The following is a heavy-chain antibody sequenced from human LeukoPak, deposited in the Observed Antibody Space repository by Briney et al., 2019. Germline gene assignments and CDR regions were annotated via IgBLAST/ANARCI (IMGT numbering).Heavy chain of an antibody. J-gene: IGHJ6*03. CDR3: ARGADWQRLEYYYYYMDV. CDR2: IIPMFGTA. Sequence: GASVKVSCKAPGNTFTSYAISWVRQAPGQGLEWMGGIIPMFGTASYAPKFQGRVTISADKSTSTAYMELRSLRSEDTAVYYCARGADWQRLEYYYYYMDVWGKGTTVTVSS. V-gene: IGHV1-69*06. D-gene: IGHD3-3*01. CDR1: GNTFTSYA.